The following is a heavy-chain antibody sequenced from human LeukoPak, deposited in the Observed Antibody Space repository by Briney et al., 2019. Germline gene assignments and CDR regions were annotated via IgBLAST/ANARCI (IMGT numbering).Heavy chain of an antibody. J-gene: IGHJ4*02. Sequence: GESLRLSCAASGFTFSSCSMHWVRQAPGKGLVWVSRIKGDGSSISYADSVKGRFAIFRDNAKNTLFLQMDSLRAEDTAVYYCVRGTIAAAGIDYWGQGTLVTVSS. CDR3: VRGTIAAAGIDY. D-gene: IGHD6-13*01. CDR2: IKGDGSSI. V-gene: IGHV3-74*01. CDR1: GFTFSSCS.